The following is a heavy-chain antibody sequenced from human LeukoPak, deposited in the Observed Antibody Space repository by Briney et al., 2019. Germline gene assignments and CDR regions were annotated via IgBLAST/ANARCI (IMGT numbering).Heavy chain of an antibody. CDR3: ARDDSSSWYSGAFDI. V-gene: IGHV4-34*01. D-gene: IGHD6-13*01. CDR1: GGSFSGYY. J-gene: IGHJ3*02. CDR2: INHSGST. Sequence: SETLSLTCAVYGGSFSGYYWSWIRQPPGKGLEWIGEINHSGSTNYNPSLKSRVTISVDTSKNQFSLKLSSVTAADTAVYYCARDDSSSWYSGAFDIWGQGTMVTVSS.